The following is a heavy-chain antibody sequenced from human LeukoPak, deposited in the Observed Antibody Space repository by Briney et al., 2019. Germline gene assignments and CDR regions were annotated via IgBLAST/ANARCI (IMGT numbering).Heavy chain of an antibody. J-gene: IGHJ4*02. CDR3: TRDPGY. CDR2: TYYRSKWFN. Sequence: SQTLSLTCAISGDSVSSNSAAWNWIRQAPSRGLEWLGRTYYRSKWFNDYAVSVQGRITINPDTSKNMFSLQLSSVTPEDTAIYYCTRDPGYWGQGTLVTVSS. CDR1: GDSVSSNSAA. V-gene: IGHV6-1*01.